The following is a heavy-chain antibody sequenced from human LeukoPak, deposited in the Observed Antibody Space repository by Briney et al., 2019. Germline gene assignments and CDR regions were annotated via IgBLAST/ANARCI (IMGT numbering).Heavy chain of an antibody. Sequence: GGFLRLSCAASGFTFSSYSMNWVRKARGTGQEWVTYISSSSSTIYSADSVTGRFTISRDNAKNSLYLQMNSLRAEDTAVYYCARTLYGGFGLDYWGQGTLVTVSS. CDR1: GFTFSSYS. J-gene: IGHJ4*02. V-gene: IGHV3-48*01. D-gene: IGHD4-23*01. CDR2: ISSSSSTI. CDR3: ARTLYGGFGLDY.